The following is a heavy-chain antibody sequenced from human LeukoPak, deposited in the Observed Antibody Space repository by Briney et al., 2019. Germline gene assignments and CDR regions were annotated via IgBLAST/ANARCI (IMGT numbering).Heavy chain of an antibody. CDR3: AKGGPTYYYGSGSYYRYYYYMDV. D-gene: IGHD3-10*01. Sequence: ETLSLTCTVSGGSITSYYWSWVRQAPGKGLEWVSAISGSGGSTYYADSVKGRFTISRDNSKNTLYLQMNSLRAEDTAVYYCAKGGPTYYYGSGSYYRYYYYMDVWGEGTTVTISS. J-gene: IGHJ6*03. V-gene: IGHV3-23*01. CDR2: ISGSGGST. CDR1: GGSITSYY.